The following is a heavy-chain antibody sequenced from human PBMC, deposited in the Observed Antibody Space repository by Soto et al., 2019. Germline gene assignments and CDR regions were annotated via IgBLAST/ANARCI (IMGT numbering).Heavy chain of an antibody. CDR2: IYYSGST. V-gene: IGHV4-39*01. CDR1: GGSISSSSYY. CDR3: ARRARSGTG. Sequence: PSETLCLTCTVSGGSISSSSYYWGWIRQPPGKGLEWIGSIYYSGSTYYNPSLRSRVTISVDTYKNQFFLMLSSVTAADTAVYYCARRARSGTGWGQGTLVNVSS. D-gene: IGHD6-19*01. J-gene: IGHJ4*02.